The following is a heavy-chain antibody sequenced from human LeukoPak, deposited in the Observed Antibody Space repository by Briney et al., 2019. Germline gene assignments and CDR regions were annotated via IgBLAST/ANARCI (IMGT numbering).Heavy chain of an antibody. J-gene: IGHJ6*03. V-gene: IGHV3-30*02. CDR1: GFTFSSYG. Sequence: GGSLRLSCAASGFTFSSYGMHWVRQAPGKGLEWVAFIRYDGSNKYYADSVKGRFTIPRDNSKNTLYLQMNSLRAEDTAVYYCAKDSGSYSNYYYYMDVWGKGTTVTISS. CDR2: IRYDGSNK. D-gene: IGHD3-10*01. CDR3: AKDSGSYSNYYYYMDV.